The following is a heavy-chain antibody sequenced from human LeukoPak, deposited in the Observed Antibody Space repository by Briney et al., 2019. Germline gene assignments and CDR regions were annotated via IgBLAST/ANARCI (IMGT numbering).Heavy chain of an antibody. D-gene: IGHD5-24*01. CDR2: ISNSDNDI. Sequence: GGSLRLSCAASGFIFSDYYMSWIRQTPGKGLEWISYISNSDNDIYYAGSVKGRFTISRDNTRNSLFLQMNSLRAEDTAVYYCTRAGPRRDGYNSDHWGQGTLVTVSS. V-gene: IGHV3-11*04. J-gene: IGHJ4*02. CDR3: TRAGPRRDGYNSDH. CDR1: GFIFSDYY.